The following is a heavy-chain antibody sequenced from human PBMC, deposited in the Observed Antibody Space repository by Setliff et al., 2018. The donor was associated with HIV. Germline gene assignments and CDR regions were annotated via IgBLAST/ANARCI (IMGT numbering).Heavy chain of an antibody. V-gene: IGHV3-53*01. D-gene: IGHD5-18*01. CDR1: GFTFSDYY. Sequence: GGSLRLSCAASGFTFSDYYMGWIRQAPGQGLEWVTLIYKAGKTYYADFVKGRFTIARDDTKNTVSLQMTNLEPGDTAMYYCAKGGYGGAYYVAGYWGQGTKVTVSS. CDR3: AKGGYGGAYYVAGY. J-gene: IGHJ4*02. CDR2: IYKAGKT.